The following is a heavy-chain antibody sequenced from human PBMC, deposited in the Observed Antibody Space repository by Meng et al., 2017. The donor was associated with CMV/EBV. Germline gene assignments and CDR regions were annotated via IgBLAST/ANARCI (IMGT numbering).Heavy chain of an antibody. CDR2: IIPIFGTA. Sequence: SVKVSCKASGGTFSSYAISWVRLAPGQGLEWMGGIIPIFGTANYAQKFQGGVTITTDESTSTAYMELSSLRSEDTAVYYCARDAGTFLAYRGYFDYWGQGTLVTVSS. D-gene: IGHD3-3*02. J-gene: IGHJ4*02. CDR3: ARDAGTFLAYRGYFDY. V-gene: IGHV1-69*05. CDR1: GGTFSSYA.